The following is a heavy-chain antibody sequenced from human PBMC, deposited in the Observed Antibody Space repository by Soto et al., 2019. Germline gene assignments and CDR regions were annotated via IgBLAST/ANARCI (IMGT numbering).Heavy chain of an antibody. CDR2: IFPGDSET. J-gene: IGHJ4*02. D-gene: IGHD3-22*01. CDR3: ATQDSGGFSDY. CDR1: GYSFISYW. Sequence: PGESLKISCKGSGYSFISYWIGCVRQMPGKGLEWMGIIFPGDSETRYSPTFQGQVTISADRSTHTAYLQWNNLKASDTAMYYCATQDSGGFSDYWGQGTLVTVSS. V-gene: IGHV5-51*01.